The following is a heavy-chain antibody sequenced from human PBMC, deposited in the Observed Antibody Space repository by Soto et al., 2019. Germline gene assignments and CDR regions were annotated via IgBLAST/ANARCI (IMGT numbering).Heavy chain of an antibody. CDR3: ARGPAGYSSSWYYFDY. CDR1: GYTFSNYG. J-gene: IGHJ4*02. CDR2: ISAENGHT. V-gene: IGHV1-18*01. Sequence: ASVKVSCKASGYTFSNYGIAWVRQAPGQGLEWVGWISAENGHTYYAQKLQGRVTMTTDTSTRTAYMELRSLRSDDTAVYYCARGPAGYSSSWYYFDYWGQGILVTVSS. D-gene: IGHD6-13*01.